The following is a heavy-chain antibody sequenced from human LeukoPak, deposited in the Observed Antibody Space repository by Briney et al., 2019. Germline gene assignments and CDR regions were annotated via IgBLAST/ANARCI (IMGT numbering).Heavy chain of an antibody. CDR1: GFTISNAW. CDR2: ISSSSSTI. V-gene: IGHV3-48*04. CDR3: ASGEWESPRGFDY. D-gene: IGHD1-26*01. Sequence: GGSLRLSCAASGFTISNAWMTWVRQAPGKGLEWVSYISSSSSTIYYADSVKGRFTISRDNAKNSLYLQMNSLRAEDTAVYYCASGEWESPRGFDYWGQGTLVTVSS. J-gene: IGHJ4*02.